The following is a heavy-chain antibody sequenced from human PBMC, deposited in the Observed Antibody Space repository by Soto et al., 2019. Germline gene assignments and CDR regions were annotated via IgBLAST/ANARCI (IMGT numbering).Heavy chain of an antibody. V-gene: IGHV4-59*01. Sequence: SGPLSLTCIVFGGPISSYYWSWIRQPPGKGLEWIGYIYYSGSTNYTPALKSRVTISVDTSKNQFSLKLSSVTAADTAGYYCARGRITYYDFSSGYYPADASFDYWGQGTLVTVSS. D-gene: IGHD3-3*01. CDR1: GGPISSYY. J-gene: IGHJ4*02. CDR3: ARGRITYYDFSSGYYPADASFDY. CDR2: IYYSGST.